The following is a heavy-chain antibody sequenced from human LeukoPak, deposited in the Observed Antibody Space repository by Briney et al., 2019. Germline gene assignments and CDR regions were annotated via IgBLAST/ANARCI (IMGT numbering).Heavy chain of an antibody. CDR3: ARGAGSSSPDIYYYYYYYMDV. D-gene: IGHD6-6*01. Sequence: SETLSLTCAVYGGSFSGYYWSWIPQPPGKGLEWIGEINHSGSTNYNPSLKSRVTISVDTSKNQCSLKLSSVTAADTAVYYCARGAGSSSPDIYYYYYYYMDVWGKGTTVTVSS. J-gene: IGHJ6*03. V-gene: IGHV4-34*01. CDR1: GGSFSGYY. CDR2: INHSGST.